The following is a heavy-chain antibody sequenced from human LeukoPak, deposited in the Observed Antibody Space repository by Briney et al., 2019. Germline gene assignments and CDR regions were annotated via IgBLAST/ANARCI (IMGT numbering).Heavy chain of an antibody. CDR1: GGTFSSYA. CDR2: IIPIFGTA. J-gene: IGHJ4*02. V-gene: IGHV1-69*13. D-gene: IGHD1-1*01. Sequence: GASLKVSCKASGGTFSSYAISWVRQAPGQGLEWMGGIIPIFGTANYAQKFQGRVTITADESTSTAYMELSSLRSEDTAVYYCATQPPTGTTLGGEIDYWGQGTLVTVSS. CDR3: ATQPPTGTTLGGEIDY.